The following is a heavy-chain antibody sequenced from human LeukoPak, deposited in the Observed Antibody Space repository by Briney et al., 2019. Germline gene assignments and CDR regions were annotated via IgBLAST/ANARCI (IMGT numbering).Heavy chain of an antibody. J-gene: IGHJ6*03. CDR1: GFSFSNFG. CDR3: AKDYAAVALLGYHMHV. D-gene: IGHD6-19*01. Sequence: PGGSLRLSSAASGFSFSNFGMNWVSQAPGKGLEWVLSISSSSSIFYADSVKGRFTISRDNSKNTLYLQMNSLRAEDTAVYYCAKDYAAVALLGYHMHVWGKGTTVTVSS. CDR2: ISSSSSI. V-gene: IGHV3-69-1*01.